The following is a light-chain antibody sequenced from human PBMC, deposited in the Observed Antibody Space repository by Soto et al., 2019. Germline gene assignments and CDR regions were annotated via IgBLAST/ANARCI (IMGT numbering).Light chain of an antibody. CDR2: KAS. Sequence: DIQMTQSPSTLSASVGDRVTITCRDSQSINSWLAWYQQKPGKAPNLLIYKASSLESGVSSRFSGSGSGTEFTLTISSLQSEDFAVYYCQQYNNWPPITFGQGVRLEIK. V-gene: IGKV1-5*03. CDR1: QSINSW. J-gene: IGKJ5*01. CDR3: QQYNNWPPIT.